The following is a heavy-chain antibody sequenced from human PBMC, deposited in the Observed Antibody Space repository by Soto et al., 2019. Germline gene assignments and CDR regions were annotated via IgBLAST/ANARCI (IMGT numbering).Heavy chain of an antibody. CDR2: IYYSGST. V-gene: IGHV4-31*03. D-gene: IGHD1-20*01. CDR3: ARFNWNDGICDY. CDR1: GGSISSGRYY. Sequence: SETLSLTCTVSGGSISSGRYYWSWIRQHPGKGLEWIGYIYYSGSTYYNPSLKSRVTISVDTSKNQFSLKLSSVTAAVTAVYYCARFNWNDGICDYWGQGTLVTVSS. J-gene: IGHJ4*02.